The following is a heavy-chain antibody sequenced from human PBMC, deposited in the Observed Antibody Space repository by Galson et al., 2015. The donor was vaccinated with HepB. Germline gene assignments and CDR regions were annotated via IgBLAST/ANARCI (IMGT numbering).Heavy chain of an antibody. Sequence: SLRLSCAAPGFTFNTYAMYWVRQAPGKGLEWVATISCDGTNRYYADSVKGRFTISRDNSRNTLFLQMNSLRPEDTAVYYCAKGLLQYDFWARHDAFDIWGQGTMVTVSS. V-gene: IGHV3-30*18. CDR3: AKGLLQYDFWARHDAFDI. D-gene: IGHD3-3*01. CDR1: GFTFNTYA. J-gene: IGHJ3*02. CDR2: ISCDGTNR.